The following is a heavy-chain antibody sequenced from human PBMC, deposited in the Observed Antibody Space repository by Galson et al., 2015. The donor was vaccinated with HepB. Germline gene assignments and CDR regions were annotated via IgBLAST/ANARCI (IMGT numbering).Heavy chain of an antibody. J-gene: IGHJ4*02. CDR2: IKQDGSEK. Sequence: SLRLSCAASGFTFSSYWMGWVRQAPGKGLEWVANIKQDGSEKYYVDSVKGRFTISRDNAKNSLYPQMNSLRAEGTAVYYCAREPLHYYDFWSGYYPLDYWGQGTLVTVSS. D-gene: IGHD3-3*01. CDR3: AREPLHYYDFWSGYYPLDY. CDR1: GFTFSSYW. V-gene: IGHV3-7*03.